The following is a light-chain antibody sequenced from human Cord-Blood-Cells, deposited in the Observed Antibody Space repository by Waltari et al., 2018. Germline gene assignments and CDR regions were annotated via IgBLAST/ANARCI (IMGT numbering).Light chain of an antibody. Sequence: SSELTQDPAVSVALGQTVRITCQGDSLRSYYGSWYQQKPGQAPLLVIYGKNNRPSGIPDRFSGSRSGTTASLTITGAQAEEEADYYCHSRDSSGSHLVFGGGTKLTVL. CDR1: SLRSYY. CDR3: HSRDSSGSHLV. V-gene: IGLV3-19*01. J-gene: IGLJ2*01. CDR2: GKN.